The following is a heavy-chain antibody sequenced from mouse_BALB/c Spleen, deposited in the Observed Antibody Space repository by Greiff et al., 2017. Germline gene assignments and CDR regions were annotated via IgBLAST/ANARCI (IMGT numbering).Heavy chain of an antibody. V-gene: IGHV5-6-2*01. CDR1: GFTFSSYY. CDR2: INSNGGST. Sequence: EVHLVESGGGLVKLGGSLKLSCAASGFTFSSYYMSWVRQTPEKRLELVAAINSNGGSTYYPDTVKGRFTISRDNAKNTLYLQMSSLKSEDTALYYCATGTGAMDYWGQGTSVTVSS. CDR3: ATGTGAMDY. J-gene: IGHJ4*01. D-gene: IGHD3-3*01.